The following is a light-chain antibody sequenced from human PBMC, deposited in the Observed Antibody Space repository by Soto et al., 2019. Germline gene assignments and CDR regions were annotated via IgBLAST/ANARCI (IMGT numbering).Light chain of an antibody. CDR2: GNN. Sequence: QAVVTQPPSASGTPGQRVTISCSGSNSNIGGNYVFWYQQLPGTAPKLLIYGNNQRPSGVPERFSGSKSGTSASLAITGIRTEDEADYYCAARDDSLRGVVFGGGTKLTVL. CDR3: AARDDSLRGVV. J-gene: IGLJ2*01. V-gene: IGLV1-47*01. CDR1: NSNIGGNY.